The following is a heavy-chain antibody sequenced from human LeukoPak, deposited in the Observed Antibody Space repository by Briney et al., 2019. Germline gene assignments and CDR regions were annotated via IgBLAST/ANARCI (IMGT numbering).Heavy chain of an antibody. V-gene: IGHV3-15*01. CDR2: IKSKTDGGTT. J-gene: IGHJ4*02. CDR3: TLGDFWSGYSNFDY. Sequence: PGGSLRLSCAASGFTFSNAWMSWVRQAPGKGLEWVGRIKSKTDGGTTDYAAPVKGRFTISRDDSKNTLYLQMNSLKTEDTAVYYCTLGDFWSGYSNFDYWGQGTLVTVSS. D-gene: IGHD3-3*01. CDR1: GFTFSNAW.